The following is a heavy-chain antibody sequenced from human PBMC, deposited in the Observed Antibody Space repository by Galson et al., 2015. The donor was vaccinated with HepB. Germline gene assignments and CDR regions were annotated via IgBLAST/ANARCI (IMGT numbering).Heavy chain of an antibody. Sequence: SLRLSCAASGFTFSSYGMHWVRQAPGKGLEWVAVISYDGSNKYYADSVKGRFTISRDNSKNTLYLQMNSLRAEDTAVYYCASQTFYGDYLVDYYGMDVWGQGTTVTVSS. CDR2: ISYDGSNK. J-gene: IGHJ6*02. CDR3: ASQTFYGDYLVDYYGMDV. V-gene: IGHV3-30*03. CDR1: GFTFSSYG. D-gene: IGHD4-17*01.